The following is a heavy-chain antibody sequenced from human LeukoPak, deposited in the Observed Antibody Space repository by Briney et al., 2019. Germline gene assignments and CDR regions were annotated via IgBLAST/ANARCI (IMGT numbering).Heavy chain of an antibody. D-gene: IGHD3-3*01. V-gene: IGHV1-18*01. CDR3: ARTHTIFGVVIESDAFDI. CDR1: GYTFTRYG. Sequence: ASVKVSCKASGYTFTRYGISWVRQAPGQGLEWMGWISAYNGNTNYAQKLQGRVTMTTDTSTSTAYMELRSLRSDDTAVYYCARTHTIFGVVIESDAFDIWGQGTMVTVSS. CDR2: ISAYNGNT. J-gene: IGHJ3*02.